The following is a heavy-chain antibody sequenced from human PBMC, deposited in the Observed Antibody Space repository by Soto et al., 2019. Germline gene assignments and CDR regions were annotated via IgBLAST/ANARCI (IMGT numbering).Heavy chain of an antibody. Sequence: GGSLRLSCAASGFTFSSYTMSWVRQAPGKGLEWVSVISGNGDSTYYADSVKGRFTISRDSSQNTMYLQMNSLRADDTAVYYCAKSLRPSDIIIVVVISRGAFDIWGQGTVVTVSS. J-gene: IGHJ3*02. CDR1: GFTFSSYT. CDR3: AKSLRPSDIIIVVVISRGAFDI. CDR2: ISGNGDST. V-gene: IGHV3-23*01. D-gene: IGHD3-22*01.